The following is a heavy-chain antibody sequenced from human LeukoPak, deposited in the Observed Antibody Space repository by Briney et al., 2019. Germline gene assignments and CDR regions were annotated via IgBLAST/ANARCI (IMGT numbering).Heavy chain of an antibody. Sequence: PGGSLRLSCAASGFTFSSYEMNWVRQAPGKGLEWVSYISSSGSTIYYADSVKGRFTISRDNAKNSLYLQMNSLRAEDTAVYYCARDGWVQLERQGVAFDIWGQGTMVTVSS. CDR2: ISSSGSTI. CDR3: ARDGWVQLERQGVAFDI. J-gene: IGHJ3*02. CDR1: GFTFSSYE. D-gene: IGHD1-1*01. V-gene: IGHV3-48*03.